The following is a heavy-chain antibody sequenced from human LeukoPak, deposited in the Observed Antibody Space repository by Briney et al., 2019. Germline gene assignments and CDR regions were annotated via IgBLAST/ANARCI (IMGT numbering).Heavy chain of an antibody. CDR2: ISSSGSTI. V-gene: IGHV3-11*01. CDR1: GFTFSDYY. Sequence: GGSLRLSCAASGFTFSDYYMSWIRQAPGKGLEWVSYISSSGSTIYYADSVKGRFTISRDNAKNSLYLQMNSLRAEDTAVYYCARGRQYYYGSGSPSGYYYYYGMDVWGQGTTVTVSS. J-gene: IGHJ6*02. D-gene: IGHD3-10*01. CDR3: ARGRQYYYGSGSPSGYYYYYGMDV.